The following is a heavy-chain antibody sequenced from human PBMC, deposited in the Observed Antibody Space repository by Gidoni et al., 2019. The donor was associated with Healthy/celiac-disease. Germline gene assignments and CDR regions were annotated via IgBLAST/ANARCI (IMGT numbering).Heavy chain of an antibody. Sequence: QLQLQESGSGLVKPSQTLSLTCAVSGGSIRSGGYSWSWIRQPPGKGLEWIGYIYHSGSTYYNPSLKSRVTISVDRSKNQFSLKLSSVTAADTAVYYCARGSLLWFGEFYDYWGQGTLVTVSS. CDR3: ARGSLLWFGEFYDY. CDR1: GGSIRSGGYS. J-gene: IGHJ4*02. V-gene: IGHV4-30-2*01. CDR2: IYHSGST. D-gene: IGHD3-10*01.